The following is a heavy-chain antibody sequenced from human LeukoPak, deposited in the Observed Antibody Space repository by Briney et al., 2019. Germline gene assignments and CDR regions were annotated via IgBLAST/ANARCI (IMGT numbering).Heavy chain of an antibody. CDR2: IGSNTDGGST. D-gene: IGHD3-22*01. Sequence: GGSLRLSCAASGFTFSNSGMNWVRQAPGKGLEWLARIGSNTDGGSTDYAASVKGRFTISRDNSKTPLYLQMNSLKTEDTAVYYCATYGSYYDSSGFDCWGQLPLVSASS. V-gene: IGHV3-15*04. J-gene: IGHJ4*02. CDR3: ATYGSYYDSSGFDC. CDR1: GFTFSNSG.